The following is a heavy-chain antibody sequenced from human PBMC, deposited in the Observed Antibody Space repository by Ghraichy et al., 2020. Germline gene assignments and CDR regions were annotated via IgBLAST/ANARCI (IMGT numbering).Heavy chain of an antibody. D-gene: IGHD2-21*01. J-gene: IGHJ5*02. V-gene: IGHV4-39*01. CDR1: GGSINNRNYH. Sequence: SETLSLTCTVSGGSINNRNYHWAWIRQPPGRGLEWIGTMYYTGSTYYSPSLKSRVTISVDTSRNQFSLRLRSVTAADTAVYYCAGEIGEAPDHQGWFDPWGQGTLVTASS. CDR3: AGEIGEAPDHQGWFDP. CDR2: MYYTGST.